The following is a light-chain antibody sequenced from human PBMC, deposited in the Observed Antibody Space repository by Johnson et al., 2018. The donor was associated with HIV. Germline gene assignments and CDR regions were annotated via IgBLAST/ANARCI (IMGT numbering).Light chain of an antibody. CDR3: GTWDSSLSAGV. CDR2: DNN. Sequence: QPVLSQPPSVSAAPGQTVTISCSGSSSNIGNNYVSWYQQLPGTAPKLLIYDNNKRPSGIPDRFSGSKSGTSATLCITGLQTGDEADYYCGTWDSSLSAGVFGTGTKVTVL. CDR1: SSNIGNNY. J-gene: IGLJ1*01. V-gene: IGLV1-51*01.